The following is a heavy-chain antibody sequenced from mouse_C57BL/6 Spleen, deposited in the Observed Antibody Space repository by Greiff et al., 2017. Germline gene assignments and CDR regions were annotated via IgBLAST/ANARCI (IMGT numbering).Heavy chain of an antibody. D-gene: IGHD1-1*01. CDR1: GFSFNTYA. CDR2: IRSKSNNYAT. J-gene: IGHJ1*03. Sequence: DVMLVESGGGLVQPKGSLKLSCAASGFSFNTYAMNWVRQAPGKGLEWVARIRSKSNNYATYYADSVKDRFTISRDDSESMLYLQMNNLKTEDTAMYYCVRHEDYYGSSYWYFDVWGTGTTVTVSS. V-gene: IGHV10-1*01. CDR3: VRHEDYYGSSYWYFDV.